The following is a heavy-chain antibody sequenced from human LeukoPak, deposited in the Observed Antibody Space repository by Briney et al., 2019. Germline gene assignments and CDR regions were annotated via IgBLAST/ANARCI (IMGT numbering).Heavy chain of an antibody. CDR3: ARGRRIAARSHWFDP. V-gene: IGHV1-2*02. J-gene: IGHJ5*02. CDR1: GYTFTGYY. Sequence: ASVKVSCKASGYTFTGYYMHWVRQAPGQGLELMGWINPNSGGTNYAQKFQGRVTMTRDTSISTAYMELSRLRSDDTAVYYCARGRRIAARSHWFDPWGQGTLVTVSS. CDR2: INPNSGGT. D-gene: IGHD6-6*01.